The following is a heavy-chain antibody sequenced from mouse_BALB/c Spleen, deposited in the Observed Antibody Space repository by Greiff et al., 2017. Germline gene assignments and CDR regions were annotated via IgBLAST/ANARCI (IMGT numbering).Heavy chain of an antibody. Sequence: VQLQQSGPELVKPGASVKISCKASGYSFTGYYMHWVKQSHVKSLEWIGRINPYNGATSYNQNFKDKASLTVDKSSSTAYMELHSLTSEDSAVYYCARSHITSWFAYWGQGTLVTVSA. CDR1: GYSFTGYY. V-gene: IGHV1-31*01. J-gene: IGHJ3*01. D-gene: IGHD1-1*01. CDR2: INPYNGAT. CDR3: ARSHITSWFAY.